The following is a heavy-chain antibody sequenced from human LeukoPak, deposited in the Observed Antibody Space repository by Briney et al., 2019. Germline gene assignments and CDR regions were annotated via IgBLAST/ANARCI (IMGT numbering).Heavy chain of an antibody. J-gene: IGHJ4*02. D-gene: IGHD1-26*01. CDR2: IYSGGST. CDR1: GFTVSSNY. Sequence: PGGSLRLSCAASGFTVSSNYMSWVRQAPGKGLEWVSVIYSGGSTYYADSVKGRFTISRDNSKNTLYLQMNSLRAEDTAVYYCARAVGAVPFDYWGQGTLVTVSS. V-gene: IGHV3-66*01. CDR3: ARAVGAVPFDY.